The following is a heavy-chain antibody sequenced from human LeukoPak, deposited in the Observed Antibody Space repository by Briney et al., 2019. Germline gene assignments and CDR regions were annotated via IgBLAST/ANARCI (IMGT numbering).Heavy chain of an antibody. CDR1: GFTFSHYG. CDR3: ARDLSGYGWFGELYY. V-gene: IGHV3-48*04. J-gene: IGHJ4*02. Sequence: GGSLRLSCAASGFTFSHYGMHWVRQAPGKGLEWVSYISLSSSSIYYADSLKGRFTISRDNAKNSLYLQMNSLRAEDTAVYYCARDLSGYGWFGELYYWGQGTLVTVSS. D-gene: IGHD3-10*01. CDR2: ISLSSSSI.